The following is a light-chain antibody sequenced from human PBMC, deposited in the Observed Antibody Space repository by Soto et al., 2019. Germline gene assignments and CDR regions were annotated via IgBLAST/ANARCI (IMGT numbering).Light chain of an antibody. CDR3: QQRYNWPLT. J-gene: IGKJ4*01. V-gene: IGKV3-11*01. CDR2: DTS. CDR1: QSLSNY. Sequence: EIVLTQSPATLSLSPGERATLSCRASQSLSNYLAWYQQNPGQAPRLLIYDTSNRAPGIPARFSGSGSGTDFTLAMSSLEPEDFAVYYCQQRYNWPLTFGGGTKVEIK.